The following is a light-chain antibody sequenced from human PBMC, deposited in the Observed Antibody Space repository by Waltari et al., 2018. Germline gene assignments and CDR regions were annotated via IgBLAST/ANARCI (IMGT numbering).Light chain of an antibody. CDR1: SGHSTYA. J-gene: IGLJ2*01. V-gene: IGLV4-69*02. CDR3: QTWVTGIRVV. Sequence: QLVLTQSPSASASLGASVKLTCTLSSGHSTYAIPCHQQQPGKGPRYLMKVDSNGGHFKGDGIPDRFSGSSSGTERYLTISSLQSDDEADYYCQTWVTGIRVVFGGGTKLTVL. CDR2: VDSNGGH.